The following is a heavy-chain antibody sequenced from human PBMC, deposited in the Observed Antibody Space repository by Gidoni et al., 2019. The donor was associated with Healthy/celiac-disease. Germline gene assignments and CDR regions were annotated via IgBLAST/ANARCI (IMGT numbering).Heavy chain of an antibody. V-gene: IGHV4-39*01. CDR3: ARRGGSGWYYFDY. J-gene: IGHJ4*02. D-gene: IGHD6-19*01. Sequence: LSLKSRVTISGDTSKNQFSLQLSSVTAEDTAVHYCARRGGSGWYYFDYWGQGTLVTVSS.